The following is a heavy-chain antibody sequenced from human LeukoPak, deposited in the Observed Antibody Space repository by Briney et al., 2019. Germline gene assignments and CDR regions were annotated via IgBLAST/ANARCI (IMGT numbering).Heavy chain of an antibody. CDR1: GFTFSSHA. D-gene: IGHD2-2*01. CDR3: AKDPYIVSSTSQNWFDP. V-gene: IGHV3-23*01. Sequence: GGSLRLSCAASGFTFSSHAMSWVRQAPGKGLEWVSAISGSGGSTSYADSVKGRFTIARDNSKNTLYLQMNSLRAEDTAVYYCAKDPYIVSSTSQNWFDPWGQGTLVTVSS. J-gene: IGHJ5*02. CDR2: ISGSGGST.